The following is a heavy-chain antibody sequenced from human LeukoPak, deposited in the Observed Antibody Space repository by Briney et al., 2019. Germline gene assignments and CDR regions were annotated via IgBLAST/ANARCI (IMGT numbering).Heavy chain of an antibody. J-gene: IGHJ4*02. Sequence: GGSLRLSCVASGFTLSTYWLSWVRQAPGRGLEWVANIKQDGSEKYYVDSVKGRFTISRDNAKNSLYLQTNSLRAEDTAVYYCARQEVATYIIDYWGQGTLSPSPQ. CDR3: ARQEVATYIIDY. CDR2: IKQDGSEK. CDR1: GFTLSTYW. V-gene: IGHV3-7*03. D-gene: IGHD5-24*01.